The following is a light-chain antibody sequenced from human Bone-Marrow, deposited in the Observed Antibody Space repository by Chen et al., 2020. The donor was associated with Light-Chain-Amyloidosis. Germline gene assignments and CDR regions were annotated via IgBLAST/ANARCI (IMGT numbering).Light chain of an antibody. Sequence: SFVLTQPPSVSLAPGKTAKITCGGTNLGGKAVHWYQQKPGQAPVLVISDASDRPSGIPERFSGSNSGNTATLTISRVEAGDEADYYCQVWDNTSDHFVFGTGTTVTVL. J-gene: IGLJ1*01. CDR2: DAS. CDR1: NLGGKA. CDR3: QVWDNTSDHFV. V-gene: IGLV3-21*03.